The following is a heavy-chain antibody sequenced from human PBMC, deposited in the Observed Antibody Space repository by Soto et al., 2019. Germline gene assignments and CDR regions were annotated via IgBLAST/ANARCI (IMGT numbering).Heavy chain of an antibody. V-gene: IGHV1-46*01. D-gene: IGHD6-6*01. CDR2: INPSGGST. CDR1: GYTFTGYY. J-gene: IGHJ4*02. Sequence: ASVKVSCKASGYTFTGYYMHWVRQAPGQGLEWMGMINPSGGSTTYAQKFQGRVTMTRDTSTSTVYMELSSLRSEDTAVFYCARDQGIAARLFDYWGQGTLVTVSS. CDR3: ARDQGIAARLFDY.